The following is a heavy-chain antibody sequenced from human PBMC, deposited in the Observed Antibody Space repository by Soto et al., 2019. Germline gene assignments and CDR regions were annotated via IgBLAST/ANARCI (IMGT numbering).Heavy chain of an antibody. Sequence: SETLSLTCTVSGGSISSGGYYWSWIRQHPGKGLEWIGYIYYSGSTYYNPSLKSRVTISVDTSKNQFSLKLSSVTAADTAVYYCARSGVDGPGGLDFDYWGQGTLVTVSS. CDR1: GGSISSGGYY. CDR2: IYYSGST. V-gene: IGHV4-31*03. D-gene: IGHD7-27*01. CDR3: ARSGVDGPGGLDFDY. J-gene: IGHJ4*02.